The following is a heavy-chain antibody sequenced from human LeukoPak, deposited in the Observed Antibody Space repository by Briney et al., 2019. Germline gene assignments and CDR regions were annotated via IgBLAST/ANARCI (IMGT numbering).Heavy chain of an antibody. CDR1: GFTLRNYA. CDR2: ISGHGEST. D-gene: IGHD3-22*01. V-gene: IGHV3-23*01. Sequence: PGGSLRLSCAASGFTLRNYAMSWVRQAPGKGLEWVSAISGHGESTYNADSVKGRFTISRDNSKNTVYLQMNSLRVEDTAVYYCAKLRDYFDSSGNFDYWGQGTLVTVSS. CDR3: AKLRDYFDSSGNFDY. J-gene: IGHJ4*02.